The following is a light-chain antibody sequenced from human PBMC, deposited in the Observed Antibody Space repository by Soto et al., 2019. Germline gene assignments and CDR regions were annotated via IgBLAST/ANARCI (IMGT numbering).Light chain of an antibody. CDR3: SSYTSSSIWV. Sequence: QSVLTQPASVSGSPGQSITISCTGTSSDVGIYNYVSWYQQHPGKAPKLMIYEVINRPSGVSDRFSGSKSGNTASLTISGLQAEDEADYYCSSYTSSSIWVFGGGTQLTVL. CDR1: SSDVGIYNY. V-gene: IGLV2-14*01. CDR2: EVI. J-gene: IGLJ3*02.